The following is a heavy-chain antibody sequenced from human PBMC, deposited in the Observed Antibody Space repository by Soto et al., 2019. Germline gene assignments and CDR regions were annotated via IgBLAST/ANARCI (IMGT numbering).Heavy chain of an antibody. V-gene: IGHV1-24*01. CDR3: ATDPSSGWSANFGY. Sequence: GASVKVSCKVSGYTLTELSMHWVRQAPGKGLEWMGGFDPEDGETIYAQKFQGRVTMTEDTSTDTAYMELSSLRSEDTAVYYCATDPSSGWSANFGYWGQGTLVTVSS. CDR1: GYTLTELS. CDR2: FDPEDGET. J-gene: IGHJ4*02. D-gene: IGHD6-19*01.